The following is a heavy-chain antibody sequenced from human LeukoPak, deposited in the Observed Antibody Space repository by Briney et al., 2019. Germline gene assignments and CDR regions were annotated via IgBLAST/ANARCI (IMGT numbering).Heavy chain of an antibody. CDR1: GFTFSTYG. CDR2: ISYDGSSK. Sequence: GRSLRLSCAASGFTFSTYGVHWVRQAPGKGLERVAVISYDGSSKYYADSVKGRFTISRDNSKNTLYLQMNSLRAEDTAVYYCTKLYYDILTGYYKGDVFDIWGQGTVVTVSS. CDR3: TKLYYDILTGYYKGDVFDI. V-gene: IGHV3-30*18. J-gene: IGHJ3*02. D-gene: IGHD3-9*01.